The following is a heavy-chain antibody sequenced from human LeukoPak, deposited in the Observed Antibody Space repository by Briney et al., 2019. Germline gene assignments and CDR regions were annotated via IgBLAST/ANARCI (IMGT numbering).Heavy chain of an antibody. CDR2: IYYSGST. J-gene: IGHJ4*02. Sequence: SETLSLTCTVSGGSISRSSYYWGWIRQPPGKGLEWIGSIYYSGSTYYNPSLKSRVTISVDTSKNQFSLKLSSVTAADTAVYYCARQGNYYGSGSPFDYWGQGTLVTVSS. D-gene: IGHD3-10*01. CDR3: ARQGNYYGSGSPFDY. CDR1: GGSISRSSYY. V-gene: IGHV4-39*01.